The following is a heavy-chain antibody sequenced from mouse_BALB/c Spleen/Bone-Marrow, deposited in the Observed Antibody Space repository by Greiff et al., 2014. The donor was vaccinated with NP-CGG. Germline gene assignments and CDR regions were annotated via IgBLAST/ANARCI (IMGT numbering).Heavy chain of an antibody. J-gene: IGHJ2*01. V-gene: IGHV14-3*02. Sequence: EGQLKGSGAELVKPGASVKVSCTTSGFNIKNTYMHWGEQRPEQGPGGIGRIDPANGNTKYDPKFQGKATITADTSSNTAYLQLSSLTSEDTAVYYCAYGSSYDYFDYWGQGTTLTVSS. CDR2: IDPANGNT. CDR3: AYGSSYDYFDY. CDR1: GFNIKNTY. D-gene: IGHD1-1*01.